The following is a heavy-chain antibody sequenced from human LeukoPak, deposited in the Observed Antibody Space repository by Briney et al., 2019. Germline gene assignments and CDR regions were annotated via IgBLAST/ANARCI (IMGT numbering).Heavy chain of an antibody. V-gene: IGHV4-34*01. CDR3: ARLFSSSWYYYYYMDV. CDR1: GGSFSGYY. CDR2: INHSGST. D-gene: IGHD6-13*01. J-gene: IGHJ6*03. Sequence: SETLSLTCAVYGGSFSGYYWSWIRQPPGKGLEWIGEINHSGSTNYNPSLKSRVTISVDTSKNQFSLKLSSVTAADTAVYYCARLFSSSWYYYYYMDVWGKGTTVTVSS.